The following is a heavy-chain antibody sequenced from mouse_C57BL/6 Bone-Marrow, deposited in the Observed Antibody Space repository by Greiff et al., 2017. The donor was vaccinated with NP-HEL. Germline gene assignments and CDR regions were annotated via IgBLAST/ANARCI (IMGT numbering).Heavy chain of an antibody. J-gene: IGHJ4*01. CDR2: IDPENGDT. Sequence: EVKLQESGAELVRPGASVKLSCTASGFNIKDDYMHWVKQRPEQGLEWIGWIDPENGDTEYASKFQGKATITADTSSNTAYLQLSSLTSEDTAVYYCTTIMVTKYYAMDDWGQGTSVTVSS. D-gene: IGHD2-2*01. CDR3: TTIMVTKYYAMDD. V-gene: IGHV14-4*01. CDR1: GFNIKDDY.